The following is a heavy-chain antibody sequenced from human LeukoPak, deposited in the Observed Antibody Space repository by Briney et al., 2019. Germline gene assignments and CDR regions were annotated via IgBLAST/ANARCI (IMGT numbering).Heavy chain of an antibody. Sequence: PSEALSLTCTVSGYSISSGHYWGWIRQPPGKGLERIGSIYHSGSTYYNPSLKSRVTISVDTSKNQFSLKLSSVTAADTAVYYCARDGVVVPAAIGYWGQGTLVTVSS. J-gene: IGHJ4*02. V-gene: IGHV4-38-2*02. CDR1: GYSISSGHY. CDR2: IYHSGST. CDR3: ARDGVVVPAAIGY. D-gene: IGHD2-2*02.